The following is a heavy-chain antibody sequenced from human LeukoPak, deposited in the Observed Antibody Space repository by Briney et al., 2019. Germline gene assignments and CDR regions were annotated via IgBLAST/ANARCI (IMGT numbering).Heavy chain of an antibody. J-gene: IGHJ4*02. CDR3: ARSSGGRTCDFDY. D-gene: IGHD2-15*01. CDR1: GYTFTSYD. CDR2: MNPNSGNT. V-gene: IGHV1-8*01. Sequence: ASVNVSCKASGYTFTSYDINWVRQATGQGLEWMGWMNPNSGNTGYAQKFQGRVTMTRSTSISTAYLEVSSLISEDTAAYYCARSSGGRTCDFDYWGQGTLVTVSS.